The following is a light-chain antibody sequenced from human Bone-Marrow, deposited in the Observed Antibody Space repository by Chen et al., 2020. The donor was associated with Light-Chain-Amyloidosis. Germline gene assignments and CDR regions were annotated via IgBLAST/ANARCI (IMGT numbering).Light chain of an antibody. CDR3: QVWDRSSDRPV. J-gene: IGLJ3*02. CDR1: NIGSTS. Sequence: SYVLTQPSSVSVAPGQTATIACGGNNIGSTSVHWYQQTPGQAPLLVVYDDSDRPSGIPGRLAGSNSGNTATLTISGVEAGDEADYYWQVWDRSSDRPVFGRGTKLTVL. V-gene: IGLV3-21*02. CDR2: DDS.